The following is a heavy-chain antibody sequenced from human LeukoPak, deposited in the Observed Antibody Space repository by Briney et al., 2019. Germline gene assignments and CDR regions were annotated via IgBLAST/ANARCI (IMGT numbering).Heavy chain of an antibody. CDR3: AKEPHILTGYYTDYFDY. J-gene: IGHJ4*02. V-gene: IGHV3-23*01. CDR1: GFTFTSSA. D-gene: IGHD3-9*01. Sequence: GGSLRLSCAASGFTFTSSAMSWVRQAPGKGLEWVSTISGSGHTTYYADSVKGRFTVSRDNSKNTLFLQMNSLRAEDTAVYFCAKEPHILTGYYTDYFDYWGQGTLVTVSS. CDR2: ISGSGHTT.